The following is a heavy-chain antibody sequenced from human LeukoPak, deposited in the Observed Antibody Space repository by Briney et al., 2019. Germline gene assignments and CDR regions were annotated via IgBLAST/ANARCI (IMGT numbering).Heavy chain of an antibody. J-gene: IGHJ4*02. Sequence: GGSLRLSCAVSGITLSNYGMSWVRQAAGKGLAWVAGISDSGGSTNYADSVKGRFTLSRDNPKNTLYLQMNSLRADDTAVHFCAKRGVVIRFIRVGFRKEAYDFDSWGQGALVTVSS. V-gene: IGHV3-23*01. CDR1: GITLSNYG. CDR3: AKRGVVIRFIRVGFRKEAYDFDS. D-gene: IGHD3-10*01. CDR2: ISDSGGST.